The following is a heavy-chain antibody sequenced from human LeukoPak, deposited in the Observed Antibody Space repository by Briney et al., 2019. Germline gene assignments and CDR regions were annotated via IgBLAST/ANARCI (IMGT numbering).Heavy chain of an antibody. D-gene: IGHD2-21*02. CDR1: GGSISSSSYY. V-gene: IGHV4-39*01. Sequence: KPSETLSLTCTVSGGSISSSSYYSGWIRQPPGNGMEWEGRIYYGGSTYYSPSLNSRVTMSVHTSKNQFSLKLSSVTAADTAGYDCARPYACCGGDCYSGDYWGQGTLVTVSS. CDR2: IYYGGST. J-gene: IGHJ4*02. CDR3: ARPYACCGGDCYSGDY.